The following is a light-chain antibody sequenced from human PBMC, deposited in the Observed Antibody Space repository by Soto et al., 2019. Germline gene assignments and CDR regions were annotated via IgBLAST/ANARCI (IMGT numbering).Light chain of an antibody. J-gene: IGLJ1*01. CDR3: CSYAGSGTDNYV. CDR2: MVS. Sequence: SALTQPASVSGSPGQSITISCTGTSSDVGNYNYVSWYQQYPGRVPKLLIYMVSNRPSGVSNRFSGSKSGNTASLTISGLQAEDEADYYCCSYAGSGTDNYVFGSGTKVTVL. V-gene: IGLV2-14*01. CDR1: SSDVGNYNY.